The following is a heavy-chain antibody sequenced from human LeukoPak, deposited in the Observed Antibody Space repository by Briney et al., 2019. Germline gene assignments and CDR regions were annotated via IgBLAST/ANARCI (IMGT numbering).Heavy chain of an antibody. D-gene: IGHD3-10*02. J-gene: IGHJ4*02. Sequence: GGSLRLSCAASGFTVSSNYMSWVRQAPGKGLEWVSVIYTDGSTNYADSVKGRFTISRDNAKNSVYLQMNSLRAEDSAVYYCARGSGMLGLIQAYWGQGTLVTVSS. CDR3: ARGSGMLGLIQAY. V-gene: IGHV3-66*01. CDR2: IYTDGST. CDR1: GFTVSSNY.